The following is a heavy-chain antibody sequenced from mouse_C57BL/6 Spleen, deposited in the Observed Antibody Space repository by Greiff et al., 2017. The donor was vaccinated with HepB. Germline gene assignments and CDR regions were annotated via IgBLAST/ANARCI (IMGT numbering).Heavy chain of an antibody. CDR1: GYSITSGYY. D-gene: IGHD2-5*01. Sequence: EVKLMESGPGLVKPSQSLSLTCSVTGYSITSGYYWNWIRQFPGNKLEWMGYISYDGSNNYNPSLKNRISITRDTSKNQFFLKLNSVTTEDTATYYCASPFYYSNFPFAYWGQGTLVTVSA. CDR3: ASPFYYSNFPFAY. J-gene: IGHJ3*01. V-gene: IGHV3-6*01. CDR2: ISYDGSN.